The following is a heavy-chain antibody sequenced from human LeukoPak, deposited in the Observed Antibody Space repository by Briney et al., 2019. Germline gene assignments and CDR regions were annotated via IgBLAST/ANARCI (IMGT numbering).Heavy chain of an antibody. V-gene: IGHV5-51*01. CDR2: IYPGDSDT. J-gene: IGHJ5*02. D-gene: IGHD2-2*01. Sequence: GEFLKISCKGSGYSFTSYWIGWVRQMPGKGLEWMGIIYPGDSDTRYSPSFQGQVTISADKSISTAYLQWSSLKASDTAMYYCARGRHLVVPAAKNWFDPWGQGTLVTVSS. CDR1: GYSFTSYW. CDR3: ARGRHLVVPAAKNWFDP.